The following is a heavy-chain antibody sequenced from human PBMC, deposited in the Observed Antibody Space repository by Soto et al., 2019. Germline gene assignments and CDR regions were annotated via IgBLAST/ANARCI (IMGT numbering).Heavy chain of an antibody. J-gene: IGHJ4*02. Sequence: QVQLVESGGGVVQPGRSPRLSCAASGFTFSSYAMHWVRQAPGKGLEWVAVISYDGSNKYYADSVKGRFTISRDNSKNTLYLQMNSLRAEDTAVYYCARDGSAAFDYWGQGTLVTVSS. D-gene: IGHD5-12*01. CDR2: ISYDGSNK. V-gene: IGHV3-30-3*01. CDR3: ARDGSAAFDY. CDR1: GFTFSSYA.